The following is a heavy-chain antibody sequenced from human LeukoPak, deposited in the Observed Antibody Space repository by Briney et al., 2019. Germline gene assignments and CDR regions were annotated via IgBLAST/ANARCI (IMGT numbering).Heavy chain of an antibody. D-gene: IGHD2-15*01. V-gene: IGHV4-31*03. CDR1: GGSISSGGYS. Sequence: SETLSLTCTVSGGSISSGGYSWSWIRQHPGKGLEWIGYIYYSGSTYYNPSLKSRVTISVDTSKNQFSLKLSSVTAADTAVYYCARDTPGPGYGMDVWGQGTTVTVSS. CDR2: IYYSGST. CDR3: ARDTPGPGYGMDV. J-gene: IGHJ6*02.